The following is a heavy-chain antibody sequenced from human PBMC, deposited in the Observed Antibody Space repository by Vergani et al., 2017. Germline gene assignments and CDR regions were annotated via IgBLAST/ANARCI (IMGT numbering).Heavy chain of an antibody. J-gene: IGHJ4*02. CDR2: ISGSGGST. Sequence: VQLVESGGGVVQPGRSLRLSCAASGFTFSSYGMHWVRQAPGKGLEWVSAISGSGGSTYYADSVKGRFTISRDNSKNTLYLQMNSLRAEDTAVYYCAKVGVIPYNHRNYWGQGTLVTVSS. V-gene: IGHV3-23*04. CDR3: AKVGVIPYNHRNY. CDR1: GFTFSSYG. D-gene: IGHD4-23*01.